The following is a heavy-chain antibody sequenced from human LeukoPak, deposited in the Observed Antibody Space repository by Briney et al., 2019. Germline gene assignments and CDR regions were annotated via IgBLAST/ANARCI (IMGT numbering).Heavy chain of an antibody. CDR1: GYTFTGYY. Sequence: ASVKVSCKASGYTFTGYYMHWVRQAPGQGLEWMGWINPNSGGTNYAQKFQGWVTMTRDTSISTAYMELSRLRSDDTAVYYCARECLRSSGCWEGRNYYYGMDVWGQGTTVTVSS. D-gene: IGHD6-19*01. V-gene: IGHV1-2*04. CDR2: INPNSGGT. CDR3: ARECLRSSGCWEGRNYYYGMDV. J-gene: IGHJ6*02.